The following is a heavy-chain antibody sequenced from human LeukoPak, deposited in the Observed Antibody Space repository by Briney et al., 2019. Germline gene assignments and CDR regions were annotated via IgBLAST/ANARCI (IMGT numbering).Heavy chain of an antibody. CDR2: ISSISSYI. V-gene: IGHV3-21*01. J-gene: IGHJ6*03. Sequence: PGGSLRLSCAASGFTFSSYSMNWVRQAPGKGLEWVSSISSISSYIYYADSVKGRFTISRDNAKNSLYLQMNSLRAEDTAVYYCARDGKGSHASHYYYYYMDVWGKGTTVTVSS. D-gene: IGHD1-26*01. CDR1: GFTFSSYS. CDR3: ARDGKGSHASHYYYYYMDV.